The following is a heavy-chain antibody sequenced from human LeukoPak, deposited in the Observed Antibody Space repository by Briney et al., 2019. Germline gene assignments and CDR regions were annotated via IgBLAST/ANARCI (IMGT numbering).Heavy chain of an antibody. CDR2: IKHDGSKK. V-gene: IGHV3-7*01. CDR1: GFTFNSYW. Sequence: PGGSLRLSCADSGFTFNSYWMGWLRQTPGKGLEGVANIKHDGSKKYYVDSVEARFTISRDNAKNSLFLQMNSLRAEDTAVYYCARDSGDTVYDLLDYWGQGTLVTVSS. CDR3: ARDSGDTVYDLLDY. D-gene: IGHD5/OR15-5a*01. J-gene: IGHJ4*02.